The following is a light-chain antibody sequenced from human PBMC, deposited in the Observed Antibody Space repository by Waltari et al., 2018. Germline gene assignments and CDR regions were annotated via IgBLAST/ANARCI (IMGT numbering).Light chain of an antibody. CDR2: KTS. CDR1: QSISHW. J-gene: IGKJ1*01. Sequence: DIQMTQSPSILSASAGDRVTITCRASQSISHWLAWYQQKPGKAPKLLIFKTSSLESGVPSRFSGRGSGTDFTLTISSLQPEDYATYYCQQYYSYPRTFGQGTKVEIK. V-gene: IGKV1-5*03. CDR3: QQYYSYPRT.